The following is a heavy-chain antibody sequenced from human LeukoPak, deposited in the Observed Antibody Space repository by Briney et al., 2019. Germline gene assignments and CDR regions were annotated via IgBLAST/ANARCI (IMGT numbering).Heavy chain of an antibody. D-gene: IGHD2-2*02. CDR3: ASPGDGVPAAIPGY. J-gene: IGHJ4*02. CDR2: ISYDGSNK. V-gene: IGHV3-30-3*01. CDR1: GFTFSSYA. Sequence: GGSLRLSCAASGFTFSSYAMHWVRQAPGKGLEWVAVISYDGSNKYYADSVKGRFTISRDNSKNTLYLQMNSLRAEDTAVYYCASPGDGVPAAIPGYWGQGTLVTVSS.